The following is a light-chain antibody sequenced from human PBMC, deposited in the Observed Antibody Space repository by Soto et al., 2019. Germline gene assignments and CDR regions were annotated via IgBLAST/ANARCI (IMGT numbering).Light chain of an antibody. CDR3: QQYYSSSYT. V-gene: IGKV1-5*01. CDR1: QSLSRW. CDR2: DVS. Sequence: DIQMTQSPSTLSASVGDRVTITCRASQSLSRWLAWYQQKPGKAPQLLIYDVSSLASGVPSRFSGSGSGTEFTLTISSLQPDDFVTYYCQQYYSSSYTFGQGTKLEIK. J-gene: IGKJ2*01.